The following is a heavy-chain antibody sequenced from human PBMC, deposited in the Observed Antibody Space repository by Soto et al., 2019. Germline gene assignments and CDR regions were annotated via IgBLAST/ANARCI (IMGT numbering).Heavy chain of an antibody. CDR1: GFTFSSYS. CDR2: ISSSSSYI. Sequence: PGGSVRLSCAASGFTFSSYSMNWVRQAPGKGLEWVSSISSSSSYIYYADSVKGRFTISRDNAKNSLYLQMNSLRAEDTAVYYCASGPISVAGTEPPRSYWGQGTLVTVSS. D-gene: IGHD6-19*01. J-gene: IGHJ4*02. CDR3: ASGPISVAGTEPPRSY. V-gene: IGHV3-21*01.